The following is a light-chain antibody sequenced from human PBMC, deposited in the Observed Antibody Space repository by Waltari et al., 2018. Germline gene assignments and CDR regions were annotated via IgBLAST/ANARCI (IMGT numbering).Light chain of an antibody. Sequence: QSVLTQPPSVSGAPGQRVTISCTVRSSNIGAGSYVQWYQQLPGTAPKLLIFGNSNRPSGVPDRFSGSKSGTSASLAITGLQAEDEADYYCQSYDRSLSGVVFGGGTKLTVL. V-gene: IGLV1-40*01. CDR2: GNS. CDR1: SSNIGAGSY. J-gene: IGLJ2*01. CDR3: QSYDRSLSGVV.